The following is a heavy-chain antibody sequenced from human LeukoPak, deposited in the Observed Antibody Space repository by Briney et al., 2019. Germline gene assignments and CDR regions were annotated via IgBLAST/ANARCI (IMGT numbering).Heavy chain of an antibody. CDR3: ARGVRYTRNWFDP. CDR2: INAGNGNT. V-gene: IGHV1-3*01. CDR1: GYTFTSYA. Sequence: GASVTVSCKASGYTFTSYAMHWVRQAPGQRLEWMGWINAGNGNTKYSQKFQGRVTITRDTSASTAYMELSSLRSEDTAVYYCARGVRYTRNWFDPWGQGTLVTVSS. D-gene: IGHD1-14*01. J-gene: IGHJ5*02.